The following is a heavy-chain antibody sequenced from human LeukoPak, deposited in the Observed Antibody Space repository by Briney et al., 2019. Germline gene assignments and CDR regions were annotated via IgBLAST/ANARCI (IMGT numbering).Heavy chain of an antibody. D-gene: IGHD4-17*01. CDR3: ARELTVTPYYFDY. CDR2: IYSGGST. Sequence: GGSLRLSCAASGFTVSSNYMSWVRQAPGKGLEWVSVIYSGGSTYYADSVKGRFTISRDNSKNMLYLQMNSLRAEDTAVYYCARELTVTPYYFDYWGQGTLVTVSS. CDR1: GFTVSSNY. J-gene: IGHJ4*02. V-gene: IGHV3-66*01.